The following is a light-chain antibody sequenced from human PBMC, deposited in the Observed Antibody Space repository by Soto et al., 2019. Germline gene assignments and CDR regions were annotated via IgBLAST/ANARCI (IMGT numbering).Light chain of an antibody. Sequence: QSALTQPASVSGSPGQSITISCTGTSSDVGGYNYVSWYQQHPGKAPKLMIYDVSNRPSGVSNRFSGSKSGNTASLTISGLQAEDEADYYSSSYTSSSNLVVFGGGTKLTVL. CDR1: SSDVGGYNY. J-gene: IGLJ2*01. CDR2: DVS. CDR3: SSYTSSSNLVV. V-gene: IGLV2-14*01.